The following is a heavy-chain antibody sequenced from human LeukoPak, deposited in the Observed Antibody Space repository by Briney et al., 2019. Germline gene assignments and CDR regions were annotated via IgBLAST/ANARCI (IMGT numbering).Heavy chain of an antibody. Sequence: SETLSLTCTVSGGSISSYYWSWVRQPPGKGLEWVGYIYYSGRTNYNPSLKSRVTISVYTSKNQFSLKLSSVTAADTAVYYCARGVSYYDSSGYYNEYFQHWGQGTLVTVSS. CDR1: GGSISSYY. D-gene: IGHD3-22*01. CDR3: ARGVSYYDSSGYYNEYFQH. V-gene: IGHV4-59*08. J-gene: IGHJ1*01. CDR2: IYYSGRT.